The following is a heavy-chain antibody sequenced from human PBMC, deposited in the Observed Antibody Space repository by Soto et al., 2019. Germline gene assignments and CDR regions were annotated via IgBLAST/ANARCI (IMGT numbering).Heavy chain of an antibody. V-gene: IGHV4-31*03. CDR2: IYYSGST. D-gene: IGHD1-26*01. Sequence: SETLSLTCTVSGGSISSGGYYWTWIRQHPGKGLEWIGYIYYSGSTYYNPSLKSRVTISEDTSKNQFSLRLSSVTAADTAVYYCASFVEYTTSSSNWFDPWGQGTLVTVSS. CDR3: ASFVEYTTSSSNWFDP. J-gene: IGHJ5*02. CDR1: GGSISSGGYY.